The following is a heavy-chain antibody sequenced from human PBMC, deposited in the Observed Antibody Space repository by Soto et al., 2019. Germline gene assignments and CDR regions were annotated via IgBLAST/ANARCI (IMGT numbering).Heavy chain of an antibody. Sequence: GGSLRLSCAASGFTFSSYAMHWVRQAPGKGLEWVAVISYDGSNKYYADSVKGRFTISRDNSKNTLYLQMNSLRAEDTAVYYCARVGVVYSSGWYHDYSGQGTLVTVSS. D-gene: IGHD6-19*01. CDR1: GFTFSSYA. CDR3: ARVGVVYSSGWYHDY. V-gene: IGHV3-30-3*01. CDR2: ISYDGSNK. J-gene: IGHJ4*02.